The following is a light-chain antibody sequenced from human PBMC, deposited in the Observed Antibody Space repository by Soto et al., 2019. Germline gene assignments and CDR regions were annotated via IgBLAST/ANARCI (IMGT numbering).Light chain of an antibody. CDR1: SSDVGGYNY. Sequence: QSALTQPASVSGSPGQSITISCTGTSSDVGGYNYVSWYQQHPGKAPKLMIYDVSNRPSGVSNRFSGSKSGNTASLTISGLQAEDEADYYCSSYASSFYVFGTGTKATV. CDR3: SSYASSFYV. CDR2: DVS. J-gene: IGLJ1*01. V-gene: IGLV2-14*01.